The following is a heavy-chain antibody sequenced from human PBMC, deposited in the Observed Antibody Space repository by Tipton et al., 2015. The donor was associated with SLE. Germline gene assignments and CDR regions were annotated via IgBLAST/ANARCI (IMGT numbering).Heavy chain of an antibody. Sequence: TLSLTCTVSGGSISSNNFFWSWPRQHPGKGLEWIGYIDYSGSAFYNPSLKSRVTMSVDTSKNQFFMRLSSATAADTAVYYCAREVITITDSDAFDIWGQGTMVTVSS. V-gene: IGHV4-31*03. CDR1: GGSISSNNFF. CDR2: IDYSGSA. J-gene: IGHJ3*02. CDR3: AREVITITDSDAFDI. D-gene: IGHD2-21*01.